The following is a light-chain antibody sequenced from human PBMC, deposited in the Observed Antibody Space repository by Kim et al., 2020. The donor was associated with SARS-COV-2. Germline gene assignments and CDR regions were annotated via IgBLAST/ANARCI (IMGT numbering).Light chain of an antibody. V-gene: IGLV1-44*01. CDR3: AAWDDSLQGV. CDR1: SSNIGSKP. Sequence: PGLSFTVSCSGHSSNIGSKPGNWYQQLPGPPPQLLIYSTNPRPSGAPDRFSGSKSGHSASLAISGLQSEDEADYYCAAWDDSLQGVFGTGTKVTVL. J-gene: IGLJ1*01. CDR2: STN.